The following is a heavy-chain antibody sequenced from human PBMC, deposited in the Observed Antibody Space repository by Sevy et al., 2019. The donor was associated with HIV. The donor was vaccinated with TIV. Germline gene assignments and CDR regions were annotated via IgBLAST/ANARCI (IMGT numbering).Heavy chain of an antibody. V-gene: IGHV3-23*01. CDR2: ISDSGGSS. CDR1: GFTFNKYA. J-gene: IGHJ2*01. D-gene: IGHD3-22*01. CDR3: TREAVLGYHDSSGYYFNWYFDL. Sequence: GGSLRLSCAASGFTFNKYAMSWVRQAPGKGLEWVSSISDSGGSSYYADSVKGRFTISRDNSKNTLYLQMNSLRAEDSAVYYCTREAVLGYHDSSGYYFNWYFDLWGRGTLVTVSS.